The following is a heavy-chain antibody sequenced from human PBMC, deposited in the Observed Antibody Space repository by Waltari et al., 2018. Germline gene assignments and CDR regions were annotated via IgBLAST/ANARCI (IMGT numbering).Heavy chain of an antibody. D-gene: IGHD5-12*01. CDR1: GYTFTGYY. J-gene: IGHJ4*02. CDR2: FNPNSGGK. CDR3: ARSLATAPLSDY. V-gene: IGHV1-2*02. Sequence: QVQLVQSGAEVKKPGASVKVSCKASGYTFTGYYMHWVRQAPGQGLEWMGWFNPNSGGKNYAQKFQGRVTMTRETSISTAYMELSRLRSDDTAVYYCARSLATAPLSDYWGQGTLVTVSS.